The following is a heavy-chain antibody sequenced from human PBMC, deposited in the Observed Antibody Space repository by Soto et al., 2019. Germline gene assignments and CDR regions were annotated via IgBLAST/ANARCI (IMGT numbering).Heavy chain of an antibody. J-gene: IGHJ4*02. CDR3: AHRVLRTVFGLVTTTAIYFDF. V-gene: IGHV2-5*01. Sequence: QITLNESGPTQVKPRQTLTLTCTFSGFSLTTSVVGVGWIRQSPVKAPEWLALIYWYDDKRYSPSLKSRLTITKDTSKNQVVLTMADVSPADTATYYCAHRVLRTVFGLVTTTAIYFDFWGQGTPVAVSS. CDR2: IYWYDDK. D-gene: IGHD3-3*01. CDR1: GFSLTTSVVG.